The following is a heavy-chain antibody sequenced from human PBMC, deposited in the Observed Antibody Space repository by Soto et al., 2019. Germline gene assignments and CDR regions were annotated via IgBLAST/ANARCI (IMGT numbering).Heavy chain of an antibody. CDR1: GGSFSGYY. V-gene: IGHV4-34*01. CDR3: ARGGKESTSSWYVD. Sequence: SETLSLTCAVYGGSFSGYYGSWIRQPPGKGLEWIGEINHSGSINYNASLKSRVTISVDTSKNQFSLNLSSVTAADTAVYYCARGGKESTSSWYVDCGQGTLVTVSS. CDR2: INHSGSI. D-gene: IGHD6-13*01. J-gene: IGHJ4*02.